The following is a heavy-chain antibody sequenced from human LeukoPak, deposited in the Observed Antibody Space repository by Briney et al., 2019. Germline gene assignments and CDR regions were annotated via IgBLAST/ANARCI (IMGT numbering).Heavy chain of an antibody. Sequence: SQTLSLTCALSGDSVSSNNAAWNWTKQSPWSGFECLVRTYYRSKQYTHYAVSVTCPITMTPDTSNYQITLPLNYVTPEDTVAYYCAIYSGLGVLDYWGQGTLVTVSS. CDR3: AIYSGLGVLDY. CDR2: TYYRSKQYT. D-gene: IGHD2-21*01. J-gene: IGHJ4*02. CDR1: GDSVSSNNAA. V-gene: IGHV6-1*01.